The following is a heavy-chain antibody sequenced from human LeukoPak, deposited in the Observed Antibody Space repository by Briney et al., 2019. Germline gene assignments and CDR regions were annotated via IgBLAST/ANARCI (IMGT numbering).Heavy chain of an antibody. Sequence: PGRSLRLSCAASGFTFSSYAMHWVRQAPGKGLEWVAFIRYDGSNKYYADSVKGRFTISRDNSKNTLYLQMNSLRAEDTAVYYCAKDLGGDRFLAFDIWGQGTMVTVSS. J-gene: IGHJ3*02. D-gene: IGHD2-21*01. CDR3: AKDLGGDRFLAFDI. V-gene: IGHV3-30*02. CDR1: GFTFSSYA. CDR2: IRYDGSNK.